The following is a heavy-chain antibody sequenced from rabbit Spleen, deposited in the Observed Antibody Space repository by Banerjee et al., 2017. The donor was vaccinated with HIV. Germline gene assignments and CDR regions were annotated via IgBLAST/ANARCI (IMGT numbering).Heavy chain of an antibody. CDR2: IDTNDGDT. CDR3: ARDAGTSFSTYGMDL. Sequence: LEESGGGLVKPGGTLTLTCTVSGFSFSSNWICWVRQAPGKGLEWIACIDTNDGDTYSASWAKGRFTCSKTSSTTVTLQMTSLTAADTATYFCARDAGTSFSTYGMDLWGQGTLVTVS. D-gene: IGHD8-1*01. CDR1: GFSFSSNW. J-gene: IGHJ6*01. V-gene: IGHV1S45*01.